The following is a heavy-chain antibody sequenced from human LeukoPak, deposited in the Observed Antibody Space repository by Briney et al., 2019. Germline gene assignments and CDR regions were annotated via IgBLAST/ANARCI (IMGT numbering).Heavy chain of an antibody. CDR1: GYTLTELS. Sequence: ASVKVSCKVSGYTLTELSMHWVRQAPGKGLEWMGGFDPEDGETIYAQEFQGRVTMTEDTSTDTAYMELSSLRSEDTAVYYCATDTRLLWFGDKNAFDIWGQGTMVTVSS. CDR2: FDPEDGET. V-gene: IGHV1-24*01. CDR3: ATDTRLLWFGDKNAFDI. J-gene: IGHJ3*02. D-gene: IGHD3-10*01.